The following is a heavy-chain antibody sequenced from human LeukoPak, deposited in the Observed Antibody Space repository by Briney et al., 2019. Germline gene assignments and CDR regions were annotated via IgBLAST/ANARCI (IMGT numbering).Heavy chain of an antibody. CDR3: AKDIGLLQWLLNYFDY. V-gene: IGHV3-43*02. CDR1: GFTFDDYA. Sequence: GGSLRLSCAASGFTFDDYAMHWVRQAPGKGLEWVSLISGDGGSTYYADSVKGRFTISGDNSKNSLYLQMNSLRTEDTALYYCAKDIGLLQWLLNYFDYWGQGTLVTVSS. J-gene: IGHJ4*02. CDR2: ISGDGGST. D-gene: IGHD6-19*01.